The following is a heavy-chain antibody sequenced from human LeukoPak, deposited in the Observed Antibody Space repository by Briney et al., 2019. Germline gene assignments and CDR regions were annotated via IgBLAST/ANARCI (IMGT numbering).Heavy chain of an antibody. Sequence: SETLSPTCTVSGGSINSYYWSWIRQPPGKGLEWIGYISYSGSTNYNPSLRSRVTISVDTSENHFSLKVTSVTAADTAVYYCARDRDYVGGFDPWGQGILVTVSS. J-gene: IGHJ5*02. D-gene: IGHD2-21*01. V-gene: IGHV4-59*01. CDR3: ARDRDYVGGFDP. CDR1: GGSINSYY. CDR2: ISYSGST.